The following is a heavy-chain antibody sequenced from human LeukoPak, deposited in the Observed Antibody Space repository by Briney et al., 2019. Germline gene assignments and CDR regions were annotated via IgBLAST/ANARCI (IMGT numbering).Heavy chain of an antibody. CDR3: ARGDTVVGVGPERYYFDY. J-gene: IGHJ4*02. CDR1: GYTFTGYY. CDR2: INPNSGGT. Sequence: WASVKVSCKASGYTFTGYYMHWVREAPGQGLEWMGWINPNSGGTNYAQKFQGRVTMTRDTSISTAYMELSRLRSDDTAVYYCARGDTVVGVGPERYYFDYWGQGTLVTVSS. V-gene: IGHV1-2*02. D-gene: IGHD4-23*01.